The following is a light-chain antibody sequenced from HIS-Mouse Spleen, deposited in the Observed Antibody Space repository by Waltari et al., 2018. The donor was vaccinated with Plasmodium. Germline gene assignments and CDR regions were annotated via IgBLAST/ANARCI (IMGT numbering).Light chain of an antibody. J-gene: IGKJ3*01. CDR3: QQYNNWPFT. CDR1: QSVSIN. Sequence: EIVMTQSPATLSVSPGERATLSCRASQSVSINLAWYQQNPGQAPRLLIYGASTRATGIPARFSGSGSGTEFTLTISSLQSEDFAVYYCQQYNNWPFTFGPGTKVDIK. CDR2: GAS. V-gene: IGKV3-15*01.